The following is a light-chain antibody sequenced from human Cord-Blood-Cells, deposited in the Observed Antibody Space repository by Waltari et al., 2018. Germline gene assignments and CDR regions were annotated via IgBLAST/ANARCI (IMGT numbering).Light chain of an antibody. V-gene: IGKV1-17*03. CDR1: QVINNY. Sequence: IQMKQSPSAMSASGGDRVSIICRASQVINNYLAWVQQKPGRVPKRLIYAASSLQSGGPTRFSCSGSGTEVTLTISSLQPEDFATYYCLQHNSYPHTFGQGTNVESK. CDR2: AAS. CDR3: LQHNSYPHT. J-gene: IGKJ1*01.